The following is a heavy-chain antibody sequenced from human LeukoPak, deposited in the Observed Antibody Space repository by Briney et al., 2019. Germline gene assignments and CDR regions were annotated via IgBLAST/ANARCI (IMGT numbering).Heavy chain of an antibody. D-gene: IGHD1-1*01. V-gene: IGHV4-39*07. CDR2: IYHGGST. CDR1: GDSMNSSSFY. J-gene: IGHJ4*02. Sequence: SETLSLTCTVSGDSMNSSSFYWGWIRQPPGKGLEWIGTIYHGGSTDSYTGRTYYNPSLKSRVTISVDTSKNQFSLKLSSVTAADTAVYYCARGGSNWNDRGLDYWGQGTLVTVSS. CDR3: ARGGSNWNDRGLDY.